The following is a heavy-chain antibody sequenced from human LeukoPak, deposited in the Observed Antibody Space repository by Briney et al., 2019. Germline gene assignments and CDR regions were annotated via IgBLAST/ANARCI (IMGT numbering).Heavy chain of an antibody. D-gene: IGHD3-10*01. V-gene: IGHV3-33*01. CDR1: GFTFRTYG. Sequence: PGGSLRLSCAASGFTFRTYGMHWVRQAPGRGLEWVAVIWYDGSNKYYADSVEGRFTISRDNSENTLYLQMNSLRAEDTAVYYCARVGYYGSGSYYNVWGQGTLVTVSS. CDR3: ARVGYYGSGSYYNV. CDR2: IWYDGSNK. J-gene: IGHJ4*02.